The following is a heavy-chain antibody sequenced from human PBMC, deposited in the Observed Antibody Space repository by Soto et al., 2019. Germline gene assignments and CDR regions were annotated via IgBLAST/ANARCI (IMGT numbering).Heavy chain of an antibody. CDR3: SADHPHTAIGWPV. J-gene: IGHJ6*02. V-gene: IGHV1-58*02. CDR1: GFDFGSFG. CDR2: IVVASGRT. Sequence: VASVKVSCKASGFDFGSFGIQFLRQTRGRGLEWIGRIVVASGRTNYARQFQGRVAFSRDMSSTTAYMDLYDLKSDDTAVYFCSADHPHTAIGWPVWGQGTTVTVSS.